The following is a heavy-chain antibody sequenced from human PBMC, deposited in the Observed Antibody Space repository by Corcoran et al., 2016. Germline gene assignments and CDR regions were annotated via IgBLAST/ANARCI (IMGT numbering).Heavy chain of an antibody. V-gene: IGHV3-30*03. J-gene: IGHJ6*02. Sequence: QVQLVESGGGVVQPGRSLRLSCAASVFTFSSDGMHWVRQAPGKGLEWVAVISYDGNNKYYADSVKGRFTISRDNSKNTLYLQMNTMRAEDTAVYYCAIDFREYYYDSSGYYYFYYYYGMDVWGQGTTVTVSS. CDR1: VFTFSSDG. CDR2: ISYDGNNK. D-gene: IGHD3-22*01. CDR3: AIDFREYYYDSSGYYYFYYYYGMDV.